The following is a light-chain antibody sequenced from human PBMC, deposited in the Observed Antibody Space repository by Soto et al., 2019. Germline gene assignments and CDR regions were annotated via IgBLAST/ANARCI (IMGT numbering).Light chain of an antibody. V-gene: IGKV3-11*01. CDR3: QQRSNWPPSMST. J-gene: IGKJ2*01. CDR2: DAS. CDR1: QSVSSY. Sequence: EIVLTQSPATLSLSPGERATLSCRASQSVSSYLAWYQQKPGQAPRLLIYDASNRATGIPARFSGSGSGTDFTLTISSLEPEDFAVYYCQQRSNWPPSMSTFGQGTKLDIK.